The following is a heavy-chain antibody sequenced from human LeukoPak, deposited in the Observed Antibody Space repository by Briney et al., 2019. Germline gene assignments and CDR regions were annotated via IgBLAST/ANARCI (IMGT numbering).Heavy chain of an antibody. CDR1: GYTFTTYG. J-gene: IGHJ3*02. CDR3: ARLGVVPAAVYHI. D-gene: IGHD2-2*01. V-gene: IGHV1-2*02. CDR2: INPNSGGT. Sequence: ASVKVSCKASGYTFTTYGISWVRQAPGQGLEWMGWINPNSGGTNYAQKFQGRVTMTRDTSISTAYMELSRLRSDDTAVYYCARLGVVPAAVYHIWGQGTMVTVSS.